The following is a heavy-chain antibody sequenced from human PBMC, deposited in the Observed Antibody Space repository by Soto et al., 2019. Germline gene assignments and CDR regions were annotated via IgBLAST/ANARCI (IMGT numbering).Heavy chain of an antibody. D-gene: IGHD3-3*01. CDR2: VYHTGRT. V-gene: IGHV4-61*01. J-gene: IGHJ4*02. Sequence: ETLSLTCHVSVCSFTRGSYSWSWLRPPPGKGLEWIGYVYHTGRTSYNPSLKSRVSISMDTSKNQFSLNLDSVTAADTAVYFCARDFAYFDSWGQGTLVNV. CDR1: VCSFTRGSYS. CDR3: ARDFAYFDS.